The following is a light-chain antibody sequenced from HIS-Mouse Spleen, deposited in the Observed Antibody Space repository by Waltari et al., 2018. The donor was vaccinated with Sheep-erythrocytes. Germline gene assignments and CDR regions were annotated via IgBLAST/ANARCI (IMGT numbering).Light chain of an antibody. CDR3: QAWDSSTAV. V-gene: IGLV3-1*01. CDR2: QDS. CDR1: KLGDKY. J-gene: IGLJ2*01. Sequence: SYELTQPPSVSVSPGQTASITRSGDKLGDKYACWYQQKPGQSPVLVIYQDSKRPPAIPERFSGSNSGNTATLTISGTQAMDEADYYCQAWDSSTAVFGGGTKLTVL.